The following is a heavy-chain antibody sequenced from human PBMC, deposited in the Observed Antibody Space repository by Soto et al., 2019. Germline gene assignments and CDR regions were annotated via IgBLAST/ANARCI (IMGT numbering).Heavy chain of an antibody. CDR1: GFSISSYW. V-gene: IGHV3-7*05. D-gene: IGHD6-13*01. CDR3: PRTNVASAGTEF. Sequence: EVQLVESGGGLVQPGGSLRLSCAPSGFSISSYWMTWVRQAPGKGLEWVANIKQDGSEKYYVDSVKGRFTISRDNAKNSLYLQMNSLRAEDTAVYYCPRTNVASAGTEFRGQGTLVIVSS. J-gene: IGHJ4*02. CDR2: IKQDGSEK.